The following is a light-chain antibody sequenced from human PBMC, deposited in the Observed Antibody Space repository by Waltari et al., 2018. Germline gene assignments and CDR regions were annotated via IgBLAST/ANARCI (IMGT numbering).Light chain of an antibody. CDR3: QMYVRLPVT. Sequence: EIVLTQSPGTLALSPGDRATLSCRASQSVGRALAWYQQKPGHAPRLLIYDASSRATGISDKFSGSGSGTDFSLTISRVEPEDFAVYFCQMYVRLPVTFGQGTKVEVK. J-gene: IGKJ1*01. V-gene: IGKV3-20*01. CDR1: QSVGRA. CDR2: DAS.